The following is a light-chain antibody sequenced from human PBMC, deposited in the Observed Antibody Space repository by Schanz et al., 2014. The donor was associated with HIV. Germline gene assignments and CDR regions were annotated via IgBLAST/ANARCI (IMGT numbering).Light chain of an antibody. CDR3: QSFDSSLSAVV. J-gene: IGLJ3*02. CDR1: SSNIEAGYD. Sequence: QSVLTQPPSVSGAPGQRVTISCTGSSSNIEAGYDVHWYKQLPETAPKLLMFGNNNRPSGVPDRFSGSKSGTSASLAITGLQAEDEADYYCQSFDSSLSAVVFGGGTELTVL. CDR2: GNN. V-gene: IGLV1-40*01.